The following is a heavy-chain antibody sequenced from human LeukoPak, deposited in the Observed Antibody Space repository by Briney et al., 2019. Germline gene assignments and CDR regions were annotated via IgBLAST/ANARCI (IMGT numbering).Heavy chain of an antibody. CDR2: INPSDGST. V-gene: IGHV1-46*01. CDR1: GYTFTSYY. D-gene: IGHD1-26*01. CDR3: AREESIGRYQFLHDY. J-gene: IGHJ4*02. Sequence: ASVKVSCKASGYTFTSYYMHWVRQAPGQGLEWMGIINPSDGSTRYAQKLQGRVTLSTDTSTSTAYMELRSLTSDDTAVYYCAREESIGRYQFLHDYWGQGTLVTVSS.